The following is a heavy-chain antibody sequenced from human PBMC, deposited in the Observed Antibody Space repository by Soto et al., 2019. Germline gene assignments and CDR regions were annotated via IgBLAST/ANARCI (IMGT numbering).Heavy chain of an antibody. CDR3: ARSSRSYFDY. V-gene: IGHV4-31*03. J-gene: IGHJ4*02. CDR2: IYDSGST. CDR1: GGSISRSGYF. Sequence: SETLSLTCTVSGGSISRSGYFWSWIRQHPGKGLEWIGYIYDSGSTYYNPSLKSRVSLSVDTSKNQFSLNLTSVTAADTAMYYCARSSRSYFDYWGQGTLVTVSS.